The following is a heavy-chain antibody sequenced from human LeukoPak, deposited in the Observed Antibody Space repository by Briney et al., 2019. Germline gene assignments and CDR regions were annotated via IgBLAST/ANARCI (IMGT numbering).Heavy chain of an antibody. V-gene: IGHV3-23*01. CDR2: SGNAGDT. Sequence: GGSLRLSCAASGFTFDVSAMNWVRQAPGKWLEWVSASGNAGDTYYADSVKGRFTISRDNSKKMLFLQMTSLRAEDTAVYYCAKKTPGNYPYDYWGQGTLVTVSP. J-gene: IGHJ4*02. CDR1: GFTFDVSA. D-gene: IGHD3-22*01. CDR3: AKKTPGNYPYDY.